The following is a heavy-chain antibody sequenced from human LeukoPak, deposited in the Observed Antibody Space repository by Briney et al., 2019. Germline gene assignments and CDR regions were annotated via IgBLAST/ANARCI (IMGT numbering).Heavy chain of an antibody. D-gene: IGHD5-24*01. CDR3: ARGRPMAKNWLDP. CDR2: INHSGST. Sequence: SETLSLTCAVYGGSFSGYYWSWIRQPPGKGLEWIGEINHSGSTNYNPSLKSRVTISVDTSKNQFSLKLSSVTAADTAVYYCARGRPMAKNWLDPWGQGTLVTVSS. CDR1: GGSFSGYY. V-gene: IGHV4-34*01. J-gene: IGHJ5*02.